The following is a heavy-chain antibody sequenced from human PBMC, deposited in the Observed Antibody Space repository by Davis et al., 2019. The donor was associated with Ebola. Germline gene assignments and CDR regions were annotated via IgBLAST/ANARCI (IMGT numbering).Heavy chain of an antibody. J-gene: IGHJ4*02. CDR3: AKSRIAAAVLQHFDY. CDR1: GFTVSSNY. V-gene: IGHV3-53*01. Sequence: GESLKISCAASGFTVSSNYMSWVRQAPGKGLEWVSVIYIDGTTYYADSVKGRFTISRDNSKNTLYLQMNSLRVEDTAVYYCAKSRIAAAVLQHFDYWGQGTLVTVSS. CDR2: IYIDGTT. D-gene: IGHD6-13*01.